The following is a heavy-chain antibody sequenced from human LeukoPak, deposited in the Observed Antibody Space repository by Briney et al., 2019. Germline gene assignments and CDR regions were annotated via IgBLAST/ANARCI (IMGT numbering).Heavy chain of an antibody. J-gene: IGHJ4*02. CDR2: ISYDGSNK. V-gene: IGHV3-30*04. CDR3: ARDPYGDYGGYFDY. CDR1: GFTFSSYA. Sequence: GRSLRLSCAASGFTFSSYAMHWVRQAPGKGLEWVVVISYDGSNKYYADSVKGRVTISRDNSKNTLYLQMNSLRAEDTAVCYCARDPYGDYGGYFDYWGQGTLVSVSS. D-gene: IGHD4-17*01.